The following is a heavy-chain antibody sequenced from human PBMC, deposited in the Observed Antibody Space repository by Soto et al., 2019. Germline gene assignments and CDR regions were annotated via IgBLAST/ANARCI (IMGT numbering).Heavy chain of an antibody. CDR3: VGEVGFQLIY. Sequence: EVQLVESGAGLLEPGGSLRLSCAASGFTFSTHSMNWVRQAPGKGLEWISYITSSSVTMYADSVKGRFTISRDNAKNSLYLQMNSLRAEDTAVYFCVGEVGFQLIYWGQGTLVTVSS. V-gene: IGHV3-48*01. D-gene: IGHD2-2*01. CDR1: GFTFSTHS. CDR2: ITSSSVTM. J-gene: IGHJ4*02.